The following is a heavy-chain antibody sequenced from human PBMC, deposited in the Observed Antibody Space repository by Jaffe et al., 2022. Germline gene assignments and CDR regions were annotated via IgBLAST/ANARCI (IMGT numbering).Heavy chain of an antibody. V-gene: IGHV4-38-2*01. CDR3: ARPVLLWFGEPIEGDAFDI. D-gene: IGHD3-10*01. CDR2: IYHSGST. J-gene: IGHJ3*02. CDR1: GYSISSGYY. Sequence: QVQLQESGPGLVKPSETLSLTCAVSGYSISSGYYWGWIRQPPGKGLEWIGSIYHSGSTYYNPSLKSRVTISVDTSKNQFSLKLSSVTAADTAVYYCARPVLLWFGEPIEGDAFDIWGQGTMVTVSS.